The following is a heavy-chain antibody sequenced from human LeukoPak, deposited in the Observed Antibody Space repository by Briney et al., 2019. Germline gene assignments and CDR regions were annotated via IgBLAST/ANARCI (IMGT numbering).Heavy chain of an antibody. CDR1: RFTVSSNY. Sequence: GGSLRLSCVVSRFTVSSNYMSWVRQAPGKGLEWVSVIYSCGSTYYGDSVKGRFTISRDNSKNTLYLQMNSLRAEDTAVYYCARNPGIAVADWFDPWGQGTLVTVSS. V-gene: IGHV3-66*01. D-gene: IGHD6-19*01. CDR3: ARNPGIAVADWFDP. J-gene: IGHJ5*02. CDR2: IYSCGST.